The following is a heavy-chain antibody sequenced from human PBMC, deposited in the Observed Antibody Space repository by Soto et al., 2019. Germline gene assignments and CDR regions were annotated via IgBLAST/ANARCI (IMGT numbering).Heavy chain of an antibody. V-gene: IGHV1-69*01. J-gene: IGHJ5*02. CDR3: ARDPLSYCGGDCYTRGDWFDP. CDR2: IIPIFGTA. Sequence: QVQLVQSGAEVKKPRSSVKVSCKASGGTFSSYAISWVRQAPGQGLEWMGGIIPIFGTANYAQKFQGRVTITADESTSTAYMELSSLRSEDTAVYYCARDPLSYCGGDCYTRGDWFDPWGQGTLVTVSS. D-gene: IGHD2-21*02. CDR1: GGTFSSYA.